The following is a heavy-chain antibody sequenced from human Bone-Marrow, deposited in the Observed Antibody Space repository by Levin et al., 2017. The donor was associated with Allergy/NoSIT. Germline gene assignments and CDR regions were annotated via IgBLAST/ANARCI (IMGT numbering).Heavy chain of an antibody. V-gene: IGHV4-4*07. CDR3: AREDWDDFRDNALDI. CDR2: VRYSGSN. J-gene: IGHJ3*02. Sequence: PSETLSLTCTVSGGSMSGHYWSWIRQPAGQGLEWIGRVRYSGSNNYNPSLKSRVTMSVDTSKSQFSLKLSSVTAADTALYYCAREDWDDFRDNALDIWGQGTMVTVSS. D-gene: IGHD3/OR15-3a*01. CDR1: GGSMSGHY.